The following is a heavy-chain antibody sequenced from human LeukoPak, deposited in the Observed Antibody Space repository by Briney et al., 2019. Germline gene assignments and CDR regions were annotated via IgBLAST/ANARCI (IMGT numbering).Heavy chain of an antibody. D-gene: IGHD5-24*01. CDR2: IGGSGVNT. Sequence: PGGSLRLSCAASGFIFNNFAMSWVRQAPGKGLDWVSGIGGSGVNTYFADSVKGRFTISRDNSKNTLYLQMNSLKVEDTAVYYCAKGATHTYYYYMDVWGKGTTVTVSS. CDR3: AKGATHTYYYYMDV. J-gene: IGHJ6*03. CDR1: GFIFNNFA. V-gene: IGHV3-23*01.